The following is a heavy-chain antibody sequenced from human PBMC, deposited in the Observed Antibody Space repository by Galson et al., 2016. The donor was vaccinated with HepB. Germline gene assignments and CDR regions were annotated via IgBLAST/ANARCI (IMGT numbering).Heavy chain of an antibody. D-gene: IGHD3-10*01. V-gene: IGHV6-1*01. CDR1: GDSVYNNGAA. CDR3: ARAVMLGRGMDV. CDR2: TFYRSTWEN. Sequence: CAISGDSVYNNGAAWVWIRQSPSRGLEWMGRTFYRSTWENHYTGSVRNRLTISPDTSRNQFSLHLNSVTPEDTAVYYCARAVMLGRGMDVWGQGTTVTVS. J-gene: IGHJ6*02.